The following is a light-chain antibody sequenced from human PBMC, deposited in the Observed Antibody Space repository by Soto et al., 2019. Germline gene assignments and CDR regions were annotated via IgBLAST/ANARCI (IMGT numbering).Light chain of an antibody. CDR3: QQCDGTSWT. V-gene: IGKV3-20*01. CDR1: QSVSGNN. CDR2: GES. Sequence: VLTQSPGTLSVSPGERATLSCRASQSVSGNNLAWYQQTPGRPPRLLIYGESSRASGVPDRFSRSGSGTNFTLTINRLEPEDFAVYYCQQCDGTSWTFGQGTKVDLK. J-gene: IGKJ1*01.